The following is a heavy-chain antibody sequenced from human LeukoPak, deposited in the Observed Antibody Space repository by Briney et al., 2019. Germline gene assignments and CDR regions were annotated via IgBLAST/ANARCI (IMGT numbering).Heavy chain of an antibody. CDR2: IYPGDSDT. Sequence: GESLKISCKGSGYSFTTYWIAWVRQMPGKGLEWMGIIYPGDSDTRYSPSFQGQVTISADKSISTAFLQWSSLKASDTAMYYCARQQVAYYYYYGMDVWGKGTTVTVSS. CDR1: GYSFTTYW. J-gene: IGHJ6*04. D-gene: IGHD2-15*01. V-gene: IGHV5-51*01. CDR3: ARQQVAYYYYYGMDV.